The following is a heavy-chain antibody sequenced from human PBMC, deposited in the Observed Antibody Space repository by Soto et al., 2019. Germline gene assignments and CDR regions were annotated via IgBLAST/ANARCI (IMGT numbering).Heavy chain of an antibody. CDR1: GYTFTNYG. V-gene: IGHV1-18*01. J-gene: IGHJ6*02. Sequence: ASVKVSCKASGYTFTNYGISWVRQAPGQGLEWVGWISAYNGNTKYAQKVQGRVTMTIDTSTSTAYMELMSLRSDDTAVYYCARDYYDILTGYYSPALYYYYAMDVWG. CDR3: ARDYYDILTGYYSPALYYYYAMDV. D-gene: IGHD3-9*01. CDR2: ISAYNGNT.